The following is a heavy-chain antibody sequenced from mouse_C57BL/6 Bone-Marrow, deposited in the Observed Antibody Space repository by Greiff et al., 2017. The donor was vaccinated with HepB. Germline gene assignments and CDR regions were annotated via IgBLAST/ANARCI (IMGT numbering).Heavy chain of an antibody. V-gene: IGHV1-64*01. J-gene: IGHJ2*01. CDR3: AREDSGSSYSFYS. D-gene: IGHD1-1*01. Sequence: QVQLQQPGAELVKPGASVKLSCKASGYTFTSYWMHWVKQRPGQGLEWIGMIHPNSGSTNYNEKFKSKATLTVDKSSSTAYMQLSSLTSEDSAVYYCAREDSGSSYSFYSCGQGPPLTVSS. CDR2: IHPNSGST. CDR1: GYTFTSYW.